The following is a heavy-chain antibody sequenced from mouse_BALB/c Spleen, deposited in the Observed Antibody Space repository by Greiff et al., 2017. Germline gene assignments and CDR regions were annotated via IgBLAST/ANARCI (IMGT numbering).Heavy chain of an antibody. D-gene: IGHD2-3*01. CDR3: ARDGHRKFYAMDY. V-gene: IGHV5-17*02. CDR2: ISSGSSTI. J-gene: IGHJ4*01. Sequence: EVKLVESGGGLVQPGGSRKLSCAASGFTFSSFGMHWVRQAPEKGLEWVAYISSGSSTIYYADTVKGRFTISRDNPKNTLFLQMTSLRSEDTAMYYCARDGHRKFYAMDYWGQGTSVTVSS. CDR1: GFTFSSFG.